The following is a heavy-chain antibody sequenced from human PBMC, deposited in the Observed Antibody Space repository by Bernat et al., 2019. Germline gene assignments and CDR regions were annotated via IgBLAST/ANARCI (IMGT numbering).Heavy chain of an antibody. CDR1: GGSISSYY. Sequence: QVQLQESGPGLVKPSETLSLTCTVSGGSISSYYWSWIRQPPGKGLEWIGYIYYSGSTNYNPSLESRVTISVDTSKNQFSLKLSSVTAADTAVYYCARGDYDILTGYYTDYWGQGTLVTVSS. CDR3: ARGDYDILTGYYTDY. J-gene: IGHJ4*02. CDR2: IYYSGST. V-gene: IGHV4-59*01. D-gene: IGHD3-9*01.